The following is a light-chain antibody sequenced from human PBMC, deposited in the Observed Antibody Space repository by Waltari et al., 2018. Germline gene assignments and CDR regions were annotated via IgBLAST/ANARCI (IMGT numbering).Light chain of an antibody. CDR3: QSFDYRLDGSRV. Sequence: QSVLTPPPSVSGAPGQRVTISCTGRTSDLRAGYLLHWYQQLPGTAPKLLIYDNSNRPSGVPDRFSGSKSGSSASLAITGLQAEDEADYYCQSFDYRLDGSRVFGGGTKLTVL. CDR2: DNS. CDR1: TSDLRAGYL. J-gene: IGLJ3*02. V-gene: IGLV1-40*01.